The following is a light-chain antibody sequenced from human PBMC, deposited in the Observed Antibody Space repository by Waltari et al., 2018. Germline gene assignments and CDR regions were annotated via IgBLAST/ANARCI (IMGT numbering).Light chain of an antibody. Sequence: DIQMTQSPSTLSASVGDRVTMTCRASQSIRTWLAWYQQTPGTATRLLIYTTALLQSGVPSRFSGSGSGTEFTLTISSLQPDDFATYYCQQYTSDPTFGQGTKVEIK. CDR2: TTA. CDR3: QQYTSDPT. J-gene: IGKJ1*01. V-gene: IGKV1-5*03. CDR1: QSIRTW.